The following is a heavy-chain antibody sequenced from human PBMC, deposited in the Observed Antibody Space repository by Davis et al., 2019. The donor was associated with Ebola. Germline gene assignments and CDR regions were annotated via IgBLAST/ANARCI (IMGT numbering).Heavy chain of an antibody. J-gene: IGHJ4*02. CDR1: GFTFSSYS. V-gene: IGHV3-48*02. D-gene: IGHD5-24*01. Sequence: GESLKISCAASGFTFSSYSMNWVRQAPGKGLEWVSYISSSSSTIYYADSVKGRFTISRDNAKNSLYLQMNSLRDEDTAVYYCARDLATSLDYWGQGTLVTVSS. CDR3: ARDLATSLDY. CDR2: ISSSSSTI.